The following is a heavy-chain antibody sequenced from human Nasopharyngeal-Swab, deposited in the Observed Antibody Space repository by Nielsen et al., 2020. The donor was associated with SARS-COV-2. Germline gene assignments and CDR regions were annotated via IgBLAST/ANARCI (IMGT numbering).Heavy chain of an antibody. CDR3: AWGDKTLVRDGFDV. CDR1: GGSINSGTYY. D-gene: IGHD5-24*01. J-gene: IGHJ3*01. Sequence: SLRLSCSVSVSGGSINSGTYYWNWLRQPAGKGLEWLGRVYSSGDSDYNPSLQSRITISMDASTNQLSLESTSVTAADTALYYCAWGDKTLVRDGFDVWGQGTMVTVSS. CDR2: VYSSGDS. V-gene: IGHV4-61*02.